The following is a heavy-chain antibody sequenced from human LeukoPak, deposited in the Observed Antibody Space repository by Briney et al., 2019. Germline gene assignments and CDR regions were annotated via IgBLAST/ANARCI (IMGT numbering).Heavy chain of an antibody. CDR2: ISSSGSTI. CDR3: AREQYYDILTGSYPGLDY. V-gene: IGHV3-11*01. D-gene: IGHD3-9*01. CDR1: GFTFSDYY. Sequence: GGSLRLSCAASGFTFSDYYMSWLRQAPGKGLEWVSYISSSGSTIYYADSVKGRFTISRDNAKNSLYLQMNSLRAEDTAVYYCAREQYYDILTGSYPGLDYWGQGTLVTVSS. J-gene: IGHJ4*02.